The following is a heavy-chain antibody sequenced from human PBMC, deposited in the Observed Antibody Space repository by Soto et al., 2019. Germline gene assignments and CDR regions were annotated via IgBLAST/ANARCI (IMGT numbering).Heavy chain of an antibody. V-gene: IGHV1-8*01. J-gene: IGHJ4*02. CDR3: ARVPRPEGFGELLSRGRGGDFDY. Sequence: ASVKVSCKASGYTFTSYDINWVRQATGQGLEWMGWMNPNSGNTGYAQKFQGRVTMTRNTSISTAYMVLSSLRSEDTAVYYCARVPRPEGFGELLSRGRGGDFDYWGQGTLVTVSS. CDR1: GYTFTSYD. D-gene: IGHD3-10*01. CDR2: MNPNSGNT.